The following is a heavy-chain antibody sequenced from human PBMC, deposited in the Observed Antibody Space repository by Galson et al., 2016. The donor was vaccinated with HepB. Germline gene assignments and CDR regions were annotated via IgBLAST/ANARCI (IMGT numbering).Heavy chain of an antibody. D-gene: IGHD3-10*01. J-gene: IGHJ4*02. CDR2: INWNGASA. CDR1: GFTFHDYG. V-gene: IGHV3-20*04. Sequence: SLRLSCAASGFTFHDYGLAWVRQAPGKRLEWVSGINWNGASARYIDSVKGRFTISRDNAKKSLYLQMNSMRDEETALYFCARARGRPDYGSGTFIYYFDSWGQGTLVTVSS. CDR3: ARARGRPDYGSGTFIYYFDS.